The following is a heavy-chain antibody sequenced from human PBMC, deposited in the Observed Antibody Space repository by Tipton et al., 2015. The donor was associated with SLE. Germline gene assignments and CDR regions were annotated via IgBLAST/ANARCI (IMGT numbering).Heavy chain of an antibody. CDR3: ARDRYYDSSGPGAFDI. CDR2: ISGSGGST. V-gene: IGHV3-23*01. D-gene: IGHD3-22*01. J-gene: IGHJ3*02. Sequence: SLRLSCAASGFTFSSYAMGWVRQAPGKGLEWVSVISGSGGSTYYADSVKGRFTISRDNSKNTLYLQMNSLRAEDTAVYYCARDRYYDSSGPGAFDIWGQGTMVTVSS. CDR1: GFTFSSYA.